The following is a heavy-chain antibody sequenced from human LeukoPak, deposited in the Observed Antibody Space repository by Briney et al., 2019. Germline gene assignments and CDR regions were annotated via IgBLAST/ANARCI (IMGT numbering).Heavy chain of an antibody. CDR2: IYYSGST. J-gene: IGHJ4*02. Sequence: SESLSLTCTVSGGSISSYYWSWIRQPPGKGLEWIGYIYYSGSTNYNPSLKSRVTISVDTSKNQFSLKLSSVTAADTAVYYCARGLSSSSGFGYWGQGTLVTVSS. CDR3: ARGLSSSSGFGY. V-gene: IGHV4-59*01. D-gene: IGHD6-6*01. CDR1: GGSISSYY.